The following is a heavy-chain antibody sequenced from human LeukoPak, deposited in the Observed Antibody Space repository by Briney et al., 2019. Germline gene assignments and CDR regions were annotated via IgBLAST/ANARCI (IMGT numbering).Heavy chain of an antibody. CDR3: ARAVGGDGSGSL. J-gene: IGHJ4*02. CDR1: GGSISSYY. V-gene: IGHV4-59*01. D-gene: IGHD3-10*01. CDR2: IYYRETS. Sequence: SETLSLTCTVSGGSISSYYWSWIRQPPGKGLEWIGYIYYRETSDYNPSLKSRVTMSVDMSTSQISLKLSSVTAADTAVYYCARAVGGDGSGSLWGPGTLVTVSS.